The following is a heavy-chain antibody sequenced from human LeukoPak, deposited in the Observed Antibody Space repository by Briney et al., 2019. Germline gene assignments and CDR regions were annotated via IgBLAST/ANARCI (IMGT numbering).Heavy chain of an antibody. CDR3: ASTNTDLYYDSSRG. D-gene: IGHD3-22*01. CDR1: GGSISSSNW. J-gene: IGHJ4*02. V-gene: IGHV4-4*02. Sequence: SGTLSLTCAVSGGSISSSNWWSWVRQPPGKGLEWIGEIYHSGSTNYNPSLKSRVTISVDKSKNQFSLRLSSVTAADTAVYYCASTNTDLYYDSSRGWGQGTLVTVSS. CDR2: IYHSGST.